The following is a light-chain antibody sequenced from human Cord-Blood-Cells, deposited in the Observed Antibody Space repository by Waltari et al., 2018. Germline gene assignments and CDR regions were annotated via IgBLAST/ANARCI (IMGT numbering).Light chain of an antibody. CDR1: QSLSSY. CDR3: QQSYSTPFT. J-gene: IGKJ3*01. Sequence: DIQMTPSPSSLSASVGDRVPITCRSSQSLSSYLNWYQQKPGKAPKLLIYAAASLQSGVPSRFSGSGSGTDFTLTISSLQPEDFATYYCQQSYSTPFTFGPGTKVDIK. CDR2: AAA. V-gene: IGKV1-39*01.